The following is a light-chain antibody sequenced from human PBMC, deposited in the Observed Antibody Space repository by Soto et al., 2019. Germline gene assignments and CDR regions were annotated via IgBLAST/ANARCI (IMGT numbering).Light chain of an antibody. CDR1: QGISNY. V-gene: IGKV1-27*01. CDR2: GAS. CDR3: QKYDSAPLT. Sequence: DIQMTQSPSSLSASVGDRVTLTCRASQGISNYLAWYQQKPGRVPKLLIYGASTLQSGVPSRFSGSGSGTDFTLTISSLQSEDVAIYYCQKYDSAPLTFGGGTRVEIK. J-gene: IGKJ4*01.